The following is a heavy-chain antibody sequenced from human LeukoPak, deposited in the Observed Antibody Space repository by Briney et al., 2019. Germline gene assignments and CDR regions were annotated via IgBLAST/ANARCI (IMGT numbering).Heavy chain of an antibody. V-gene: IGHV4-39*01. J-gene: IGHJ4*02. Sequence: PGGSLRLSCAASGFSLSNYWMNWVRQAPGKGLEWIGSIYYSGSTYYNPSLKSRVTISVDTSKNQFSLKLSSVTVADTAVYYCASDGVAARRVDYWGQGTLVTVSS. D-gene: IGHD6-6*01. CDR2: IYYSGST. CDR1: GFSLSNYW. CDR3: ASDGVAARRVDY.